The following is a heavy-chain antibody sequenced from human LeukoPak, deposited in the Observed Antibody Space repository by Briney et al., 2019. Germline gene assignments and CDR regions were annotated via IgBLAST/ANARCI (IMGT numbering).Heavy chain of an antibody. CDR3: ARQPPYYYGLDV. CDR2: IYYSGST. Sequence: PSETLSLTCTVSGGSIRSSSYYWGWIRQPPGKGLEWIGNIYYSGSTYYNPSLKSRLTISVDTSKNQFSLKLSSVTSADTAVYYCARQPPYYYGLDVWGQGTTDTVSS. J-gene: IGHJ6*02. CDR1: GGSIRSSSYY. V-gene: IGHV4-39*01.